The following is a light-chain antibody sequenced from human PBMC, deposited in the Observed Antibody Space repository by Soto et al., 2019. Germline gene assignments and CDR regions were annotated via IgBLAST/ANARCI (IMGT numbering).Light chain of an antibody. CDR1: QSISSY. CDR3: QQSYSTPVT. Sequence: DIQMTQSPSSLSPPPPPTPTITCRASQSISSYLNWYQQKPGKAPKLLIYAASSLQSGVPSRFSGSGSGTDFTLTISSLQPEDFATYYCQQSYSTPVTFGQGTRLEIK. CDR2: AAS. V-gene: IGKV1-39*01. J-gene: IGKJ5*01.